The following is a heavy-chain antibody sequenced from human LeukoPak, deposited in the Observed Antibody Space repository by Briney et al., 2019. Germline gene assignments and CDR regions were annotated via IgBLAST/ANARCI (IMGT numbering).Heavy chain of an antibody. CDR1: GGSFSGYY. CDR2: INHSGST. V-gene: IGHV4-34*01. Sequence: MSSETLSLTCAVYGGSFSGYYWSWIRQPPGKGLEWIGEINHSGSTNYNPSLKSRVTISVDTSKNQFSLKLSSVTAADTAVYYCARRGYYDSSGYYRYWGQGTLVTVSS. D-gene: IGHD3-22*01. J-gene: IGHJ4*02. CDR3: ARRGYYDSSGYYRY.